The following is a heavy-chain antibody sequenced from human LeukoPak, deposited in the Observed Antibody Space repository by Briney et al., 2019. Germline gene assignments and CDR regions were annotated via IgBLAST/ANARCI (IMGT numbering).Heavy chain of an antibody. V-gene: IGHV1-18*01. J-gene: IGHJ4*02. CDR1: GYIFSTYG. CDR2: ISGYNGNT. Sequence: GASVKVSCKASGYIFSTYGLSWVRQAPGQGLEWMGCISGYNGNTNYAQKLQGRVTMTTDTPTRTAYMELRSLRSDDTAVYYCARRRSEGFDFDCWGQGTLVTVSS. D-gene: IGHD3-10*01. CDR3: ARRRSEGFDFDC.